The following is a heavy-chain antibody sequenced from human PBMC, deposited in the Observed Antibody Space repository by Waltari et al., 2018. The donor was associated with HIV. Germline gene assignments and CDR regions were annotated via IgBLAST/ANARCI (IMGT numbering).Heavy chain of an antibody. CDR3: ARGGHCSGISCYTGDYSYGLDV. Sequence: EVQLVESGGGLVQPGGSLRLSCAASGFPFSSYWIHWVRQAPGKGLVWVSRINTDGSSTSYADSVKGRFTISRDNAKNTLYLQMNSLRAEDTAVYYCARGGHCSGISCYTGDYSYGLDVWGQGTTVTVSS. CDR2: INTDGSST. CDR1: GFPFSSYW. D-gene: IGHD2-2*02. V-gene: IGHV3-74*01. J-gene: IGHJ6*02.